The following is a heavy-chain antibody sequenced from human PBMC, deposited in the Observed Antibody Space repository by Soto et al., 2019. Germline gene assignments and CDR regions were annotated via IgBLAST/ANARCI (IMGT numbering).Heavy chain of an antibody. CDR3: ARERLNRVYDSSGYYFTVYNWFDP. D-gene: IGHD3-22*01. CDR1: GGSISSYY. V-gene: IGHV4-59*01. CDR2: IYYSGST. Sequence: SETLSLTCTVSGGSISSYYWSWIRQPPGKGLEWIGYIYYSGSTNYNPSLKSRVTISVDTSKNQFSLKLSSVTAADTAVYYCARERLNRVYDSSGYYFTVYNWFDPWGQGTLVTVSS. J-gene: IGHJ5*02.